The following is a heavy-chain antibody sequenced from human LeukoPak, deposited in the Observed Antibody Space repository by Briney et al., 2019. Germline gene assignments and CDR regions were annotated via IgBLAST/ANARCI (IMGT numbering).Heavy chain of an antibody. CDR1: GYTFTSYG. J-gene: IGHJ4*02. CDR3: ARDRVEGHYYYGSGSEFDY. V-gene: IGHV1-18*01. CDR2: ISAYNGNT. D-gene: IGHD3-10*01. Sequence: ASVKVSCKASGYTFTSYGISWVRQAPGQGLEWMGWISAYNGNTNYAQKLQGRVTMTTDTSTSTAYMELRSLRSDDTAVYYCARDRVEGHYYYGSGSEFDYWGQGTLVTVSS.